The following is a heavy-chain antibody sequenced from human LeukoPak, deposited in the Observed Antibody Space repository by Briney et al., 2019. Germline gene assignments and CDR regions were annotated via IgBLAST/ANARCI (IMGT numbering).Heavy chain of an antibody. Sequence: ASVKVSCKASGYRFTNYGISWVRQAPGQGLEWMGWISTYNGNTNYPENLQGRVTLTTDTSTSTVYMELRSLSSDDTAVYYCARDHSIYFYGSGSFADYWGQGNLVTVSS. CDR3: ARDHSIYFYGSGSFADY. D-gene: IGHD3-10*01. J-gene: IGHJ4*02. V-gene: IGHV1-18*01. CDR1: GYRFTNYG. CDR2: ISTYNGNT.